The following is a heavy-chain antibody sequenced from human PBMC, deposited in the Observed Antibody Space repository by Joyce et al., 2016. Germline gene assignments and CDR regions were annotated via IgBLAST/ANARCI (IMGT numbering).Heavy chain of an antibody. CDR3: ARGRGMGV. CDR2: INEDGSGQ. V-gene: IGHV3-7*03. J-gene: IGHJ6*02. CDR1: GLTFTAFW. Sequence: EAQLVESGGALVQPGESVKLSCAASGLTFTAFWMGWARQAPGKRLKWVANINEDGSGQYYVDSVRGRFTIARDNAKNSLYLQMNSLRAKDTAVYYCARGRGMGVWGQGTTVIVSS.